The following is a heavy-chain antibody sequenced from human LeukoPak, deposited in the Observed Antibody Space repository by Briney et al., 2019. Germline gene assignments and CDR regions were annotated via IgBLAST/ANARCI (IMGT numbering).Heavy chain of an antibody. CDR1: GGSFSGYY. J-gene: IGHJ4*02. D-gene: IGHD2-2*01. V-gene: IGHV4-34*01. Sequence: SETLSLTCAVYGGSFSGYYWSWIRQPPGKGLEWIGEINHSGGTIYNPSLKSRVTISVDTSKNQFSLKLSSVTAADTAVYYCARVYCSSTSCYPIDYWGQGTLVTVSS. CDR3: ARVYCSSTSCYPIDY. CDR2: INHSGGT.